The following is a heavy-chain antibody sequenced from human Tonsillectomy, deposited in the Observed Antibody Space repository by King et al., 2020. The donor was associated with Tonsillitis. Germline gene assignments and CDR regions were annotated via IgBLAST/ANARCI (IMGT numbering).Heavy chain of an antibody. Sequence: VQLVESGGGLVLPGGSLRLSCSASGFTFSAYAMSWVRQAPGKALEWVSVIYGGGTSALYTDSVKGRFTISRDDSKNTLHLQMNSLRADDTAVYYCVKDLWADRANSWGQGILVTVSS. J-gene: IGHJ5*02. CDR3: VKDLWADRANS. CDR2: IYGGGTSA. D-gene: IGHD1-26*01. CDR1: GFTFSAYA. V-gene: IGHV3-23*03.